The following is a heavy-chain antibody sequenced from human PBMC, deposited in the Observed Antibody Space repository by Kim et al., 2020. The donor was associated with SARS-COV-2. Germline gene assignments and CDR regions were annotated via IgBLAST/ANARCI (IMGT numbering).Heavy chain of an antibody. J-gene: IGHJ4*02. CDR3: AREVSAAAGFDY. Sequence: NYAQTVQGWVTMTRETSISTAYMELSRLRSDDTAVYYCAREVSAAAGFDYWGQGTLVTISS. V-gene: IGHV1-2*04. D-gene: IGHD6-13*01.